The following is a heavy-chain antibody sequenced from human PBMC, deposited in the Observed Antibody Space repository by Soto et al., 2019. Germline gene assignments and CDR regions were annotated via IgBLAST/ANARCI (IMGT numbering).Heavy chain of an antibody. J-gene: IGHJ2*01. CDR1: GFTFSKYC. Sequence: PGGSLRLSCAASGFTFSKYCMHWVRQAPGKGLEWVALIWNDGIRKVYVDSVKGRFTTSRDNSKNTLDLQMNNLRDEDTAVYYCARDDHNDSKGLDYWGRGNLVTVSS. CDR3: ARDDHNDSKGLDY. D-gene: IGHD3-9*01. V-gene: IGHV3-33*01. CDR2: IWNDGIRK.